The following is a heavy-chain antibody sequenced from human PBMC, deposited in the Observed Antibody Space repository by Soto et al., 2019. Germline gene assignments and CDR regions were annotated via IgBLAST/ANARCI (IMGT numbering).Heavy chain of an antibody. CDR3: ARAYCGGDCYSYNWFDP. V-gene: IGHV4-59*01. J-gene: IGHJ5*02. Sequence: SETLSLTCSVSGGSISSSFWSWIRQPPGKELEWIGYISYSGSTTYNPSLKSRITLSVDTSKNQFSLRVASVTAADTAVYYCARAYCGGDCYSYNWFDPWGQGTLVTVSS. CDR2: ISYSGST. CDR1: GGSISSSF. D-gene: IGHD2-21*02.